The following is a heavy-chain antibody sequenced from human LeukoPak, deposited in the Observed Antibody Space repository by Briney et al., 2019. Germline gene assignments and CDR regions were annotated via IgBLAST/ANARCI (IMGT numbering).Heavy chain of an antibody. CDR1: GGSISSYY. CDR2: IYYSGST. CDR3: ASSGDSPLMYSSGWYYFDY. J-gene: IGHJ4*02. V-gene: IGHV4-59*08. D-gene: IGHD6-19*01. Sequence: PSETLSLTCTVSGGSISSYYWSWIRQPPGKGLEWIGYIYYSGSTNYNPSLKSRVTISVDTSKNQFSLKLSSVTAADTAVYYCASSGDSPLMYSSGWYYFDYWGQGTLVTVSS.